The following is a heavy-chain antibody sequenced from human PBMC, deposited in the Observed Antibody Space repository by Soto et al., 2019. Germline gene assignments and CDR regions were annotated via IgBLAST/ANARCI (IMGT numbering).Heavy chain of an antibody. Sequence: PSQTLSLTCAITGDSVSSNSAGWSWVRQSPSRGLEWLGRTYYRSKWYYEYAVSVGGRITINPDTSKNQCSLQLNSVTPEDTAVYFCARGEQYSGRIFDYWGQGTLVTVSS. CDR3: ARGEQYSGRIFDY. J-gene: IGHJ4*01. D-gene: IGHD1-26*01. V-gene: IGHV6-1*01. CDR1: GDSVSSNSAG. CDR2: TYYRSKWYY.